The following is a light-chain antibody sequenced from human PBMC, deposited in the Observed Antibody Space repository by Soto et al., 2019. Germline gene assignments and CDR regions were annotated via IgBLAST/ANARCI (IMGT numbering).Light chain of an antibody. CDR3: AAWDDSLNAWV. CDR1: SSNIGLNT. CDR2: TNN. V-gene: IGLV1-44*01. Sequence: QSVLTQPPSASGTPGQRVTISCSGSSSNIGLNTVNWYQQLPGTAPKLLIYTNNQRPSEVPDRFSGSKSGTSASLAVSGLRSEDAADYYCAAWDDSLNAWVFGGGTKLTVL. J-gene: IGLJ3*02.